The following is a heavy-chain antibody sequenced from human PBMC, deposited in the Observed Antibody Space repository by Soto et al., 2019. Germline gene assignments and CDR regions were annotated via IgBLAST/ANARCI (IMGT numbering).Heavy chain of an antibody. J-gene: IGHJ4*02. CDR2: TYDSGST. V-gene: IGHV4-39*01. CDR3: ATRPGYCSDGGCYDY. D-gene: IGHD2-15*01. CDR1: GGSISSSSYY. Sequence: SETLSLTCTVSGGSISSSSYYWGWIRQPPGKGLEWIGSTYDSGSTYYNPSLKSRVTISVDTSKNQFSLKLSSVTAADTAVYYCATRPGYCSDGGCYDYWGQGSLVTVSS.